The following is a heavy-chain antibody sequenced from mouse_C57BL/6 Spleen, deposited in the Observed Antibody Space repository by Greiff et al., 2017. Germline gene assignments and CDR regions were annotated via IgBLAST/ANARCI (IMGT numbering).Heavy chain of an antibody. V-gene: IGHV1-53*01. CDR2: INPSNGGT. D-gene: IGHD2-3*01. J-gene: IGHJ4*01. Sequence: VQLQQSGTELVKPGASVKLSCKASGYTFTSYWMHWVKQRPGQGLEWIGNINPSNGGTNYNEKFKSKATLTVDKSSSTAYMQLSSLTSEDSAVYYCARRAMVAYYAMDYWGQGTSVTVSS. CDR3: ARRAMVAYYAMDY. CDR1: GYTFTSYW.